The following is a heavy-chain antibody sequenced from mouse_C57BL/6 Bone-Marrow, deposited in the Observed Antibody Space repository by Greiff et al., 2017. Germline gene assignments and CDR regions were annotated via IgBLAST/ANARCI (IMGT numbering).Heavy chain of an antibody. CDR1: YTFSRRVH. CDR3: SEASAVYYCAWRWLRRYYAMDY. V-gene: IGHV1-87*01. D-gene: IGHD2-2*01. CDR2: GQGLECIG. Sequence: VQLQQAGPELARPWASVKISCQAFYTFSRRVHFAIRDTNYWMQWVKQRPGQGLECIGAISPGSGDTSYNEKFKGKATLTADKSSSTAYMPLSSLTSEASAVYYCAWRWLRRYYAMDYWGRGTSVTVSS. J-gene: IGHJ4*01.